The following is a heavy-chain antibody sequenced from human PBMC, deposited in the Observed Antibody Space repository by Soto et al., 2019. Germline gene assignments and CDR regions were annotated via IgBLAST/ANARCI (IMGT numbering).Heavy chain of an antibody. V-gene: IGHV3-30-3*01. D-gene: IGHD2-2*01. Sequence: GGSLRLSCEASGFAFSTYTMHWVRQAPGKGLEWLAVISDDGSRENYADSVKGRFTISRDNSRNTLYLLVSSLRAEDTAVYYCARGEYCGSTSCYPTSYFDYWGQGTLVTVS. J-gene: IGHJ4*02. CDR1: GFAFSTYT. CDR3: ARGEYCGSTSCYPTSYFDY. CDR2: ISDDGSRE.